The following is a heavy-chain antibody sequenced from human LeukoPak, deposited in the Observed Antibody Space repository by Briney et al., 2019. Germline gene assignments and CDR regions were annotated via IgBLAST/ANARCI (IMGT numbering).Heavy chain of an antibody. CDR1: GYTFTSYD. V-gene: IGHV1-8*01. D-gene: IGHD6-6*01. Sequence: ASVKVSCKASGYTFTSYDINWVRQATGQGLVWMGWMNPNSGNTGYAQKFQGRVTMTRNTSISTAYMELSSLRSEDTAVYYCARGWAARPYYYYYMDVWGKGTTVTVSS. CDR3: ARGWAARPYYYYYMDV. CDR2: MNPNSGNT. J-gene: IGHJ6*03.